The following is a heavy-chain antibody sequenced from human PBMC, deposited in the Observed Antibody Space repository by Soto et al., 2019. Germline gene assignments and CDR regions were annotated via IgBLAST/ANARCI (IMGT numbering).Heavy chain of an antibody. J-gene: IGHJ4*02. D-gene: IGHD5-18*01. CDR2: INHSGST. CDR1: GGSFSGYY. CDR3: ARERRIQLWLRPFDY. Sequence: SETLSLTCAVYGGSFSGYYWSWIRQPPGKGLGWIGEINHSGSTNYNPSLKSRVTISVDTSKNQFSLKLSSVTAADTAVYYCARERRIQLWLRPFDYWGQGTLVTVSS. V-gene: IGHV4-34*01.